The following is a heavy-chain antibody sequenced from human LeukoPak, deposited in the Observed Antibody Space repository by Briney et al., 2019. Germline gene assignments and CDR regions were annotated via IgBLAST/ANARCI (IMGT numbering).Heavy chain of an antibody. V-gene: IGHV1-2*06. J-gene: IGHJ4*02. Sequence: ASVKVSCKASGYTFTGYYMHWVRQAPRQGLEWMGRINPNSGGTNYAQKFQGRVTMTRDTSISTAYMELSRLRSDDTAVYYCAGDSGSSNFDYWGQGTLVTVSS. D-gene: IGHD1-26*01. CDR2: INPNSGGT. CDR3: AGDSGSSNFDY. CDR1: GYTFTGYY.